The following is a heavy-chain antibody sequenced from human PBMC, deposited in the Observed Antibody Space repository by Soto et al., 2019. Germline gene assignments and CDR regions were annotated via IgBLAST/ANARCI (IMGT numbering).Heavy chain of an antibody. Sequence: SLLLSRAWAIFGYGVSIDIAGRRWIKQSPSRGLEWLGRTYYRSKLYNDYAVSVKSRITINPDTSKNQFSLQLKSVTPEDTAVYYCEREGSSWYGYWGQGTPVTVSP. CDR1: GYGVSIDIAG. CDR3: EREGSSWYGY. D-gene: IGHD6-13*01. J-gene: IGHJ4*02. CDR2: TYYRSKLYN. V-gene: IGHV6-1*01.